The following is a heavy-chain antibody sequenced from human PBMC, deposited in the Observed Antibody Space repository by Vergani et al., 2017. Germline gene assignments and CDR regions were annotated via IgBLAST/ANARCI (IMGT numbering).Heavy chain of an antibody. D-gene: IGHD5-24*01. CDR1: GFTFTNFA. Sequence: EVQLLESGGNLVQPGGSLRLSCAASGFTFTNFAMTWVRQAPGEGLEWVSGISGSGGFTYYADSVKGRFTISRDNSKNTMFLQMNNLRAEDTAVYYCARGTPGAQNFNYYGMGVWGQGTTVTVSS. CDR3: ARGTPGAQNFNYYGMGV. J-gene: IGHJ6*02. V-gene: IGHV3-23*01. CDR2: ISGSGGFT.